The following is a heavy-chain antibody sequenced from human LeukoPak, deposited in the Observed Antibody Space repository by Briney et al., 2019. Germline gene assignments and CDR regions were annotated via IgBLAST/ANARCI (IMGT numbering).Heavy chain of an antibody. CDR1: GGSIRGYY. CDR3: ARVFDSGSQAYFYYMDV. Sequence: SETLSLTCNVSGGSIRGYYWSWIRQPPGKGLEWIGYIYSSGSTNYNPSLKSRVAMSVDTSKNQFSLKVSSVTAADTAVYYCARVFDSGSQAYFYYMDVWGKGTTVTIFS. D-gene: IGHD3-10*01. V-gene: IGHV4-59*01. CDR2: IYSSGST. J-gene: IGHJ6*03.